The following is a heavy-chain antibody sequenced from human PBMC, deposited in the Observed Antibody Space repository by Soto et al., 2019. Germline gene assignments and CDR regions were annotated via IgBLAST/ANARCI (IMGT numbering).Heavy chain of an antibody. D-gene: IGHD3-10*01. CDR2: INDSGST. CDR3: ARGYITMVRGVVYYYYGMDV. Sequence: PAETLALTCAVSGVSFNDYNWTWIRQAPGPGLEWIGHINDSGSTNYNPSLKSRVTISVDTSKNQFSLKLSSVTAADTAVYYCARGYITMVRGVVYYYYGMDVWGQGTTVTVSS. V-gene: IGHV4-34*01. CDR1: GVSFNDYN. J-gene: IGHJ6*02.